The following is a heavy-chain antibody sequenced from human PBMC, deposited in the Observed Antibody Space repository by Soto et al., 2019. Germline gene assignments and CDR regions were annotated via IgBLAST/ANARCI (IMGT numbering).Heavy chain of an antibody. CDR1: GFTVSSNY. V-gene: IGHV3-53*01. CDR2: IYSGGST. J-gene: IGHJ4*02. Sequence: GSLRLSCAASGFTVSSNYMSWVRQAPGKGLEWVSVIYSGGSTYYADSVKGRFTISRDNSKNTLYLQMNSLRAEDTAVYYCARGKDGYNLALDYWGQGTLVTVSS. CDR3: ARGKDGYNLALDY. D-gene: IGHD5-12*01.